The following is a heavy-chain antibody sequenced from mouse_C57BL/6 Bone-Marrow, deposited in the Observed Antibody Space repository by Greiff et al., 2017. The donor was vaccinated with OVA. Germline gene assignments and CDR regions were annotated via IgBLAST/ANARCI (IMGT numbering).Heavy chain of an antibody. J-gene: IGHJ3*01. D-gene: IGHD1-1*01. CDR3: ARDYGRRGFAY. CDR2: IDPNSGGT. Sequence: QVQLKQPGAELVKPGASVKLSCKASGYTFTSYWMHWVKQRPGRGLEWIGRIDPNSGGTKYNEKFKSKATLTVDKPSSTAYMQLSSLTSEDSAVYYCARDYGRRGFAYWGQGTLVTVSA. V-gene: IGHV1-72*01. CDR1: GYTFTSYW.